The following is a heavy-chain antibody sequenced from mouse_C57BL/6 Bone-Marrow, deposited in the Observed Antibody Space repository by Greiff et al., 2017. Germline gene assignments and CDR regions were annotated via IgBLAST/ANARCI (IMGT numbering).Heavy chain of an antibody. D-gene: IGHD4-1*01. V-gene: IGHV1-80*01. Sequence: VKLMESGAELVKPGASVKISCKASGYAFSSYWMNWVKQRPGKGLEWIGQIYPGDGDTNYNGKFKGKATLTADKSSSAAYMQLSSLTSEASAVYFCARGHLTSDYWGQGTTLTVSS. CDR1: GYAFSSYW. CDR3: ARGHLTSDY. CDR2: IYPGDGDT. J-gene: IGHJ2*01.